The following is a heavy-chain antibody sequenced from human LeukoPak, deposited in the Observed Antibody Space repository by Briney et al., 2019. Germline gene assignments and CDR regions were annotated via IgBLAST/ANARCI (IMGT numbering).Heavy chain of an antibody. CDR3: AAYYYGSGSSPGFFDP. J-gene: IGHJ5*02. V-gene: IGHV4-59*01. CDR2: IYYSGST. D-gene: IGHD3-10*01. Sequence: SETLSLTCTVSGGSISSYYWSWIRQPPGKGLEWIGYIYYSGSTNYNPSLKSRVTISVDTSKNQFSLKLSSVTAADTAVYYCAAYYYGSGSSPGFFDPWGHGTLVTVSS. CDR1: GGSISSYY.